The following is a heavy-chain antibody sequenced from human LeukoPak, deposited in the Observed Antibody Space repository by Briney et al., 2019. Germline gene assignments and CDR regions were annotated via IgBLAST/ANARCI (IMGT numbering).Heavy chain of an antibody. CDR3: ATLYYDFWSFDY. CDR2: IYHSGST. CDR1: GYSISSGYY. Sequence: SETLSLTCAVSGYSISSGYYWGWIRQPPGKGVEWIGSIYHSGSTYYNPSLKSRVTISVDTSKNQFSLKLSSVTAADTAVYYCATLYYDFWSFDYWGQGTLVTVSS. J-gene: IGHJ4*02. D-gene: IGHD3-3*01. V-gene: IGHV4-38-2*01.